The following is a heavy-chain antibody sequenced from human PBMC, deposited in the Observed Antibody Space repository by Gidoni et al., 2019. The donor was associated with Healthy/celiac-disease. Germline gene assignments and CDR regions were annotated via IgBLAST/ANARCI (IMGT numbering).Heavy chain of an antibody. D-gene: IGHD3-22*01. CDR3: ARVLRRGYYDSSRSNFNWYFDL. J-gene: IGHJ2*01. V-gene: IGHV4-38-2*02. Sequence: LEWIGSIYHSGSTYYNPSLKSRVTISVDTSKNQFSLKLSSVTAADTAVYYCARVLRRGYYDSSRSNFNWYFDLWGRGTLVTVSS. CDR2: IYHSGST.